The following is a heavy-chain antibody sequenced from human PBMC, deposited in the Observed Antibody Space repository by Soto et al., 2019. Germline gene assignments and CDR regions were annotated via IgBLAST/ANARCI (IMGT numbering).Heavy chain of an antibody. CDR2: IIPIFGTA. J-gene: IGHJ4*02. CDR1: GGTFSSYS. Sequence: QVQLVQSGAEVKKPGSSVKVSCKASGGTFSSYSINWVRQAPGQGLEWMGEIIPIFGTANYAQKFQGRVTITADESTSTAYMEQSSQRSEDTAVYYCARDGGRHSGGIDYWGQGTLVTVSS. V-gene: IGHV1-69*01. D-gene: IGHD1-26*01. CDR3: ARDGGRHSGGIDY.